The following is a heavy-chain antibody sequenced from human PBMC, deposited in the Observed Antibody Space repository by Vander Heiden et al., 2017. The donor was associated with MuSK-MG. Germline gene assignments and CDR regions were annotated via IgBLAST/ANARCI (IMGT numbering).Heavy chain of an antibody. CDR2: ISYDGSNK. D-gene: IGHD5-12*01. CDR1: GFTFSSYA. CDR3: AREEVASGVLYYGMDV. V-gene: IGHV3-30-3*01. Sequence: AASGFTFSSYAMHWVRQAPGKGLEWVAVISYDGSNKYYADSVKGRFTISRDNSKNTRYLQMNSLRAEDTAVYYCAREEVASGVLYYGMDVWGQGTTVTVSS. J-gene: IGHJ6*02.